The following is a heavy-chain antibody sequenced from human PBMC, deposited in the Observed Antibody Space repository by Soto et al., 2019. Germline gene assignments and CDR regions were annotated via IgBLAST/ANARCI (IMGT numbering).Heavy chain of an antibody. J-gene: IGHJ4*02. CDR1: GFTFSSFW. V-gene: IGHV3-74*01. CDR3: ARVAYSSSWYVDC. CDR2: IKSGGSST. Sequence: HPGGSLRLSCAASGFTFSSFWMHWVRQAPGKGLVWVSRIKSGGSSTAYADSVKGRFTISRDNAKNTLYLQMNSLRAEDTAMYYCARVAYSSSWYVDCWGQGTLVTVSS. D-gene: IGHD6-13*01.